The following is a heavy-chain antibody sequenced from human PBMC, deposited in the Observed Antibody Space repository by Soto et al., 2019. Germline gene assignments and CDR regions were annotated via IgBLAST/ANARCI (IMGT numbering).Heavy chain of an antibody. CDR1: GGSISSGGYY. D-gene: IGHD6-19*01. CDR3: ARAYSSGWYFDY. J-gene: IGHJ4*02. V-gene: IGHV4-31*03. Sequence: VQLQESGPGLVKPSQTLSLTCTVSGGSISSGGYYWSWIRQHPGKGLEWIGYIYYRGSTYYNPSLKSRVTISVDTSKNQFSLKLSSVTAADTAVYYCARAYSSGWYFDYWGQGTLVTVSS. CDR2: IYYRGST.